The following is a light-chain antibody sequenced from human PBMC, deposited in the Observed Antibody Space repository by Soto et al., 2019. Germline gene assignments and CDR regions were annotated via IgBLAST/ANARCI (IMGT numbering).Light chain of an antibody. CDR2: GNS. J-gene: IGLJ2*01. V-gene: IGLV1-40*01. CDR1: SSNIGAGYD. CDR3: SAYAGSSAPVL. Sequence: QSVLTQPPSVSGAPGQRVTISCTGSSSNIGAGYDVHWYQQLPGTAPKLLIYGNSNRPSGVSNRFSGSKSGNTASLTISGLQAGDEAAYYCSAYAGSSAPVLFGGGTKLTVL.